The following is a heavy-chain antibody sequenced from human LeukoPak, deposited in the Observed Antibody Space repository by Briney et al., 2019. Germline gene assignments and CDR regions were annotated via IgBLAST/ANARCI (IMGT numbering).Heavy chain of an antibody. CDR3: ARGRPTYYYDSSGYYDFDY. CDR1: GFTFSDYY. J-gene: IGHJ4*02. D-gene: IGHD3-22*01. Sequence: PGGSLRLSCAASGFTFSDYYMSWIRQAPGKGLEWVSYISSSGSTIYYADSVKGRFTISRDNAKNSLYLQMNSLRAEDTAVYYCARGRPTYYYDSSGYYDFDYWGQGTLVTVSS. V-gene: IGHV3-11*01. CDR2: ISSSGSTI.